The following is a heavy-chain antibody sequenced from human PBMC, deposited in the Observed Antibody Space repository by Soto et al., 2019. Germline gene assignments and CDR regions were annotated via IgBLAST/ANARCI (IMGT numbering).Heavy chain of an antibody. CDR3: AREGGARYCSGGSSYSFYYYYGMDV. V-gene: IGHV1-2*04. J-gene: IGHJ6*02. CDR1: GSTLTGYV. D-gene: IGHD2-15*01. CDR2: INLTSGGT. Sequence: QVQLVQSGAGVKKPGASVKVSCKASGSTLTGYVMHWVRKALGQGLEWLGWINLTSGGTNYAQKFQGWVHMTRDRSISQAYRELSRRRSDDTAVYYCAREGGARYCSGGSSYSFYYYYGMDVWGQGTTVTVSS.